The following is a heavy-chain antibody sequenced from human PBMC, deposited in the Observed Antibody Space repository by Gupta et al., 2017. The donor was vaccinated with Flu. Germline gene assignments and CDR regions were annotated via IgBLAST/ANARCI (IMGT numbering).Heavy chain of an antibody. CDR1: GGSISSSSYY. Sequence: QLQLQESGPGLVKPSETLSLTCTVSGGSISSSSYYWGWIRQPPGKGLEWIGSIYYSGSTYYNPSLKSRVTISVDTSKNQFSLKLSSVTAADTAVYYCAGLIVVGPGNYYGMDVWGQGTTVTVSS. CDR2: IYYSGST. J-gene: IGHJ6*02. V-gene: IGHV4-39*01. D-gene: IGHD2-2*01. CDR3: AGLIVVGPGNYYGMDV.